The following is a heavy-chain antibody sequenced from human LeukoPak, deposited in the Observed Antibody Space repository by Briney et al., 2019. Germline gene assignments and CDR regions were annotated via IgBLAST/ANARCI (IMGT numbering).Heavy chain of an antibody. CDR2: ITPIFGTA. V-gene: IGHV1-69*13. J-gene: IGHJ6*02. D-gene: IGHD2-15*01. CDR3: ARDAPRGCSGGSCYSDYYYGMDV. Sequence: SVTVSCKSSGYAFSNYGISWVRQAPGQGLEWIGGITPIFGTANYAQKFQGRVTITADESTSTAYMELSSLRSEDTSVYYCARDAPRGCSGGSCYSDYYYGMDVWGQGTTVTVSS. CDR1: GYAFSNYG.